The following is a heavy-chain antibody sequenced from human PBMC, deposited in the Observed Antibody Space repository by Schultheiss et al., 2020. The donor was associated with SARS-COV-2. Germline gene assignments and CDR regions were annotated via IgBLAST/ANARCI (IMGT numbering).Heavy chain of an antibody. Sequence: GESLKISCAASGFTFSSYSMNWVRQAPGKGLEWVGRIKSKTDGGTTDYAAPVKGRFTISRDDSKNTLYLQMNSLKTEDTAVYYCTTISGSGDYFDYWGQGTLVTVSS. D-gene: IGHD1-26*01. CDR3: TTISGSGDYFDY. J-gene: IGHJ4*02. CDR1: GFTFSSYS. V-gene: IGHV3-15*01. CDR2: IKSKTDGGTT.